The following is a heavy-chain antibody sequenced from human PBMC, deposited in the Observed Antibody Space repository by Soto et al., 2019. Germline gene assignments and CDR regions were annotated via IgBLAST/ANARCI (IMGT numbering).Heavy chain of an antibody. D-gene: IGHD1-26*01. J-gene: IGHJ5*02. Sequence: EVQLVESGGGFVQPGGSLSLSCAASGFTFSRSSMNWVRQAPGKGPEWISYISSRSSTIDYADSVKGRFTSSSDNAKDALYLQMNSLRAEDTAVYYCAREGGWGSYYTLNWFDPWGQGTLVTVSS. CDR3: AREGGWGSYYTLNWFDP. V-gene: IGHV3-48*01. CDR2: ISSRSSTI. CDR1: GFTFSRSS.